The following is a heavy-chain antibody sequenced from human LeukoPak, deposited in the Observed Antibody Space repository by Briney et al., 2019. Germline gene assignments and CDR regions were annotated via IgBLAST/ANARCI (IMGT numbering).Heavy chain of an antibody. J-gene: IGHJ4*02. D-gene: IGHD6-19*01. V-gene: IGHV4-39*01. Sequence: SETLSLTCTVSGGSISSSSYYWGWIRQPPGKGLEWIGSIYYSGSTYYNPSLKSRVTISVDTSKNQFSLKLSSVTAADTAVYYCARRAGRQWLTVDCYFDYWGQGTLVTVSS. CDR1: GGSISSSSYY. CDR2: IYYSGST. CDR3: ARRAGRQWLTVDCYFDY.